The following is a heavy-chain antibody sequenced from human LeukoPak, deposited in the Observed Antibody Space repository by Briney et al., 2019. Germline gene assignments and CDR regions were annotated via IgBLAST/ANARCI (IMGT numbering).Heavy chain of an antibody. V-gene: IGHV3-33*01. Sequence: GESLRLSCAASGFTFSSYGMHWVRQAPGKGLEWVAVIWYDGSNKYYADSVKGRFTISRDNSKNTLYLQMNSLRAEGTAVYYCARDLTGIGGLGYWGQGTLVTVSS. D-gene: IGHD1-20*01. CDR2: IWYDGSNK. CDR3: ARDLTGIGGLGY. CDR1: GFTFSSYG. J-gene: IGHJ4*02.